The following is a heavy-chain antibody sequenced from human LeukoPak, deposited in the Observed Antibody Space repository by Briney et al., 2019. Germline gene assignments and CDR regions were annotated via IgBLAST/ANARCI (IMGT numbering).Heavy chain of an antibody. CDR3: ASSSSYYDILTGYSGGDEGPYFDY. D-gene: IGHD3-9*01. Sequence: PGGSLRLSCAASGFSISSNHMSWVRQAPGKGLEWISLIFTDDTTNYADSVKGRFTISRDNAKNSLYLQMNSLRAEDTAVYYCASSSSYYDILTGYSGGDEGPYFDYWGQGTLVTVSS. CDR1: GFSISSNH. V-gene: IGHV3-53*01. J-gene: IGHJ4*02. CDR2: IFTDDTT.